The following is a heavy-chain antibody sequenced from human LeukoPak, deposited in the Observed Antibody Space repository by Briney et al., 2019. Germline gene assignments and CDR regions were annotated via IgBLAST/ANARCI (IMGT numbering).Heavy chain of an antibody. CDR2: IYYSGST. J-gene: IGHJ5*02. V-gene: IGHV4-31*03. CDR1: GGSISSGGYY. Sequence: SETLSLTCTVSGGSISSGGYYWSWIRQHPGKGLEWIGYIYYSGSTYYNPSLKSRVTISVDTSKNQLSLKLSSVTAADTAVYYCARDPIIAVAGTSAWGQGTLVTVSS. D-gene: IGHD6-19*01. CDR3: ARDPIIAVAGTSA.